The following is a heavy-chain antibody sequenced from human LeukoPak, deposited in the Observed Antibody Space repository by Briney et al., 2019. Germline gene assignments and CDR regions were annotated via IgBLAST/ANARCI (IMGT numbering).Heavy chain of an antibody. Sequence: GGSLRLSCAASGFTFSNAWMSWVRQAPGKGLEWVGRIKSKTDGGTTDYAAPVKGRFTISRDDSKNTLYLQMNSLKTEDTAVYYCTTQIVAAYYDYVWGSYRYDYWGQGTLVTVSS. V-gene: IGHV3-15*01. D-gene: IGHD3-16*02. CDR3: TTQIVAAYYDYVWGSYRYDY. J-gene: IGHJ4*02. CDR1: GFTFSNAW. CDR2: IKSKTDGGTT.